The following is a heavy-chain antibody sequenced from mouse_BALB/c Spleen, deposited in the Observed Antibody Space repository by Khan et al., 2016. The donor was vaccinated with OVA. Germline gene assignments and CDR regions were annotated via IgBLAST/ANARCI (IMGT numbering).Heavy chain of an antibody. Sequence: EVELVESGGDLVKPGGSLKLSCAASGFTFSSYSMSWVRQTPDKRLEWVATISRGGDYTYYPDSVQGRFTISRDNAKTTLYLQMSSLKSEDTAMYYCASHLTGSFAYWGQGTLVTVSA. V-gene: IGHV5-6*01. D-gene: IGHD4-1*01. CDR1: GFTFSSYS. CDR3: ASHLTGSFAY. J-gene: IGHJ3*01. CDR2: ISRGGDYT.